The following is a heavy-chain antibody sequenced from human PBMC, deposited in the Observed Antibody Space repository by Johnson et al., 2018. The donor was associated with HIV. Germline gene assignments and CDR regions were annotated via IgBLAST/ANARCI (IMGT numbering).Heavy chain of an antibody. J-gene: IGHJ3*02. CDR1: GFTFYDHG. CDR2: INWNGGNR. D-gene: IGHD1-26*01. Sequence: VHLVESGGGVVRPGGFLRLSCAASGFTFYDHGMSWVRQAPGKGLEWISGINWNGGNRGYADSVKGQFIISRDNGKNSLYLQMNSLRAEDTALYYCARGVGATTVAAFDIWGQGTMVTVSS. CDR3: ARGVGATTVAAFDI. V-gene: IGHV3-20*04.